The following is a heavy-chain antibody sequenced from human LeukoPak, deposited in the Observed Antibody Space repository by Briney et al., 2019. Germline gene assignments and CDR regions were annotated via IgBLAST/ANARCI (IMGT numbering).Heavy chain of an antibody. Sequence: ASVKVSCKASGYTFTSYGISWVRQAPGQGLEWMGWINPYNGNTNYAQNLQGRVTMTTDTSTNTAYMELRSLRSDDTAVYYCARLRVVPAAVDNYYYYGLDVWGKGTTVTVSS. CDR3: ARLRVVPAAVDNYYYYGLDV. CDR1: GYTFTSYG. CDR2: INPYNGNT. D-gene: IGHD2-2*01. V-gene: IGHV1-18*04. J-gene: IGHJ6*04.